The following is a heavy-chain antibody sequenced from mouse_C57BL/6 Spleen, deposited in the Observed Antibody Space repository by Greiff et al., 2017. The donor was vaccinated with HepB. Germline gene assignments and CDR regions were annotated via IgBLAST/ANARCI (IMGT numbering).Heavy chain of an antibody. D-gene: IGHD1-1*01. J-gene: IGHJ4*01. V-gene: IGHV1-59*01. CDR1: GYTFTSYW. Sequence: QVQLQQSGAELVRPGTSVKLSCKASGYTFTSYWMHWVKQRPGQGLEWIGVIDPSDSYTNYNQKFKGKATLTVDTSSSTAYMQLSSLTSEDSAVYYCAHYASYAMDYWGQGTSVTVSS. CDR3: AHYASYAMDY. CDR2: IDPSDSYT.